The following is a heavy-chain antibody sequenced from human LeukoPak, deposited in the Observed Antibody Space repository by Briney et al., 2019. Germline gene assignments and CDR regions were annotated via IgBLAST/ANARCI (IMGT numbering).Heavy chain of an antibody. J-gene: IGHJ4*02. V-gene: IGHV1-18*01. Sequence: ASVKVSCKASGYTFTSYGISWVRQAPGQGLEWMGWISAYNGNTNYAQKLQGRVTMTTDTSTSTAYMELRSLRSDDTAVYYCARDEDYGDYYPHFDYWGQGTLVTVSS. CDR3: ARDEDYGDYYPHFDY. CDR2: ISAYNGNT. D-gene: IGHD4-17*01. CDR1: GYTFTSYG.